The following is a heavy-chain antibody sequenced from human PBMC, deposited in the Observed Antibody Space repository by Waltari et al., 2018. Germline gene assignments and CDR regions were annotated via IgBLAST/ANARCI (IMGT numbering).Heavy chain of an antibody. CDR2: IHYRGDT. CDR1: GGSFTDYY. J-gene: IGHJ2*01. CDR3: ARYGTGTKKNFDL. D-gene: IGHD1-1*01. Sequence: QVQLQESGPGLVKPSETLSLTCTVSGGSFTDYYWSWIRQPPGKGLEWIGYIHYRGDTNPNPSLKGRVTISSAPSQSQFALELSAVTAADTAVYYCARYGTGTKKNFDLWGRGTLVTVSS. V-gene: IGHV4-59*08.